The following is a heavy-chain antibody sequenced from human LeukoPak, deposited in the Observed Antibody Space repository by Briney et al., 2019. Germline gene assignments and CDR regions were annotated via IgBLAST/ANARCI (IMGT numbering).Heavy chain of an antibody. CDR1: GFTFSSYS. J-gene: IGHJ4*02. D-gene: IGHD2/OR15-2a*01. CDR3: ARVLVNYFDY. V-gene: IGHV4-39*07. CDR2: IYYSGST. Sequence: GSLRLSCAASGFTFSSYSMNWVRQPPGKGLEWIGSIYYSGSTYYNPSLKSRVTISVDTSKNQFSLKLSSVTAADTAVYYCARVLVNYFDYWGQGTLVTVSS.